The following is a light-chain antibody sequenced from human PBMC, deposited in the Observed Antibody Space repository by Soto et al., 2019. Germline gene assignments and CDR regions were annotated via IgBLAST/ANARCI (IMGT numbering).Light chain of an antibody. Sequence: QSALTQPASVSGSPGQSITISCTGTSSDVGTYNLVSWYQQHPGTAPTLMIYDGKKRSSGVSHRFSGSKSGNTASLTISGLQAEDEDDYYCCSYAGSYTVIFGGGTKLTVL. J-gene: IGLJ2*01. CDR2: DGK. CDR3: CSYAGSYTVI. V-gene: IGLV2-23*01. CDR1: SSDVGTYNL.